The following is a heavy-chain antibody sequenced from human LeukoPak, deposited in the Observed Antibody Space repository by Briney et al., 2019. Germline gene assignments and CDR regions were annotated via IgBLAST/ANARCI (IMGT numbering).Heavy chain of an antibody. CDR3: AKDRGAVADYFDY. J-gene: IGHJ4*02. CDR2: ISYDGSNK. CDR1: GFTFSTFG. Sequence: GGSLRLSCAASGFTFSTFGMHWVRQAPGKGLEGVAVISYDGSNKYYADSVKGRFTISRDNSKNTLYLQMNSLRAEDTAVYYCAKDRGAVADYFDYWGQGTLVTVSS. V-gene: IGHV3-30*18. D-gene: IGHD6-19*01.